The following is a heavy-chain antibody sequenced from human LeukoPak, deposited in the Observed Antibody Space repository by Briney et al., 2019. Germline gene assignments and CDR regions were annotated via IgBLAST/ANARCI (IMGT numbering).Heavy chain of an antibody. D-gene: IGHD2-21*01. CDR2: IFYLGST. J-gene: IGHJ5*02. CDR1: GGSSSSANFY. CDR3: ARKYPDYWFDP. Sequence: SHTLSLTCTVSGGSSSSANFYWSSIRQPPGKGREWIGYIFYLGSTYYNLSLKSRVTMSVDTSKNQFSLILRSVTAADTAVYYCARKYPDYWFDPWGQGTLVTVSS. V-gene: IGHV4-30-4*01.